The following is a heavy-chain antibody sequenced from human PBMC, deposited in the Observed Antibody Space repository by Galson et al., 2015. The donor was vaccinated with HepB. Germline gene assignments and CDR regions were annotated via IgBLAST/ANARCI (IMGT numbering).Heavy chain of an antibody. D-gene: IGHD2-2*01. CDR1: GYSFTSYW. J-gene: IGHJ6*02. CDR2: IYPGDSDT. CDR3: ARLGCSSTSCYHSGMDV. V-gene: IGHV5-51*01. Sequence: QSGAEVKKPGESLKISCKGSGYSFTSYWIGWVRQMPGKGLEWMGIIYPGDSDTRYSPSFQGQVTISADKSISTAYLQWSSLKASDTAMYYCARLGCSSTSCYHSGMDVWGQGTTVTVSS.